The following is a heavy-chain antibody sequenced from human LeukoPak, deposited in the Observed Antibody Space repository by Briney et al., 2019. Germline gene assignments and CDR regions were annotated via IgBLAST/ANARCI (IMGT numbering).Heavy chain of an antibody. Sequence: PGRSLRLSCAASGFTFSSYAMHWVRQAPGKGLEWVAVISYDGSNKYYADSVKGRFTISRDNSKNTLYLQMNSLRAEDTAVYYCARDYSVTMVRGGIFDYWGQGTLVTVSS. V-gene: IGHV3-30-3*01. CDR3: ARDYSVTMVRGGIFDY. CDR1: GFTFSSYA. J-gene: IGHJ4*02. D-gene: IGHD3-10*01. CDR2: ISYDGSNK.